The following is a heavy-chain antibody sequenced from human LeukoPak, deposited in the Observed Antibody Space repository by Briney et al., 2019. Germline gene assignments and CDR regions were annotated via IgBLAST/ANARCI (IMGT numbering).Heavy chain of an antibody. CDR2: INPSGGST. J-gene: IGHJ4*02. D-gene: IGHD3-22*01. Sequence: ASVRVSCKASGYTFTSYYMHWVRQAPGQGLEWMGIINPSGGSTSYAQKFQGRVTMTRDTSASTVYMELSSLRSEDTAVYYCARGYYDSSGYYAIDYWGQGTLVTVSS. V-gene: IGHV1-46*01. CDR3: ARGYYDSSGYYAIDY. CDR1: GYTFTSYY.